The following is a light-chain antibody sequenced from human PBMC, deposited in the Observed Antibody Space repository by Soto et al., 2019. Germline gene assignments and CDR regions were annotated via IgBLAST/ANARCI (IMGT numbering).Light chain of an antibody. CDR1: TSDGGSYNL. CDR3: CSYATPRQ. Sequence: SVLTQPASVSGSPGQSITISCTGTTSDGGSYNLVSWYQQHPGKAPKLIIYEVSERLSGFSTRFSGSKSGNMASLTISGLQAEDEAEYYCCSYATPRQFGGGTKVTVL. J-gene: IGLJ2*01. V-gene: IGLV2-23*02. CDR2: EVS.